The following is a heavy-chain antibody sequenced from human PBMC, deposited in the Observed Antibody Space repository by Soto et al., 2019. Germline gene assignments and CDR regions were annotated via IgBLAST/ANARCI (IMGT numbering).Heavy chain of an antibody. J-gene: IGHJ4*02. V-gene: IGHV3-30-3*01. CDR3: ARVNTMVRGVIISSPYYFDY. CDR2: ISYDGSNK. CDR1: GFTFSSYA. D-gene: IGHD3-10*01. Sequence: QVQLVESGGGVVQPGRSLRLSCAASGFTFSSYAMHWVRQAPGKGLEWVAVISYDGSNKYYADSVKGRFTISRDNSKNTLYLQMNSLRAEDTAVYYCARVNTMVRGVIISSPYYFDYWGQGTLVTVSS.